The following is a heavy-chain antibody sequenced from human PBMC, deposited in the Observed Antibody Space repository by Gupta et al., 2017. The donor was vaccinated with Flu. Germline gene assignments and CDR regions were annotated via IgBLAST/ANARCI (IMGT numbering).Heavy chain of an antibody. J-gene: IGHJ4*02. V-gene: IGHV3-48*01. CDR1: GFSFSSYS. D-gene: IGHD6-13*01. CDR2: ISSSSSTI. Sequence: EVQLVESGGGLVQPGGSLRLSCAASGFSFSSYSMNWFRQAPGKGLGWVSYISSSSSTIYYADSVKGRFTISRDNAKNSLYLQMNSLRAEDTAVYYCARANPGWYSSSWYVNTLDGFDYWGQGTLVTVSS. CDR3: ARANPGWYSSSWYVNTLDGFDY.